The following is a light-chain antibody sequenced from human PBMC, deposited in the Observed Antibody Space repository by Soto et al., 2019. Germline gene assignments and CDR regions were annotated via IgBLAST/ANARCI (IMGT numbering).Light chain of an antibody. J-gene: IGKJ4*01. Sequence: DIKMTQSPSTLTAYVGDRVTITCRASQSINNLLAWYQQKPGKAPKFLIYDASTLESGVPSRFSGSGSGTEFTLTISSLQPEDFATYYCQQYDSYPLTFGGGTKVDIK. CDR1: QSINNL. CDR2: DAS. CDR3: QQYDSYPLT. V-gene: IGKV1-5*01.